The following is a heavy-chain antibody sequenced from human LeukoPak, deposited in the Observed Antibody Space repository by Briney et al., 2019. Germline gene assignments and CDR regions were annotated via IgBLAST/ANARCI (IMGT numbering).Heavy chain of an antibody. CDR2: ISAYGDSK. CDR3: AKARTDMFSLSWFDY. D-gene: IGHD3-10*02. Sequence: GGSLRISCAASGFTFSNYATSWVRQAPGKGLEWVSGISAYGDSKYYADSVNGRFTISRDNSKNTLYLQMNSLRAEDTAVYYCAKARTDMFSLSWFDYWGQGTLVTVSS. CDR1: GFTFSNYA. V-gene: IGHV3-23*01. J-gene: IGHJ4*02.